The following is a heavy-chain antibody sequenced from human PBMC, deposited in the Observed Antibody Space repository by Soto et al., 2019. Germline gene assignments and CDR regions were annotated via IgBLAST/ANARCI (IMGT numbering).Heavy chain of an antibody. Sequence: SETLSLTCNVSGGSISSYYWSWIRQPPGKGLEWIGYIYYSGSTNYNPSLKSRVTISVDTSKNQFSLKLSSVTAADTAVYYCARSGYDFNWFDPWGQGTLVTVSS. V-gene: IGHV4-59*08. J-gene: IGHJ5*02. CDR1: GGSISSYY. CDR3: ARSGYDFNWFDP. CDR2: IYYSGST. D-gene: IGHD5-12*01.